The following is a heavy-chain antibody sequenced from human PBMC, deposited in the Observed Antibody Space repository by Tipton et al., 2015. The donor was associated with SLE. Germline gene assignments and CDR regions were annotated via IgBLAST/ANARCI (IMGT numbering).Heavy chain of an antibody. J-gene: IGHJ5*02. CDR3: AREVGVVATGWFDP. D-gene: IGHD1-26*01. CDR1: GGSISNGDYY. CDR2: IYYSGST. V-gene: IGHV4-31*03. Sequence: TLSLTCTVSGGSISNGDYYWSWIRQHPGKGLEWLGYIYYSGSTYYNPSLKSRVTMPVDRSRNQFSLRLTSMTAADTALYYCAREVGVVATGWFDPWGQGTLVTVSS.